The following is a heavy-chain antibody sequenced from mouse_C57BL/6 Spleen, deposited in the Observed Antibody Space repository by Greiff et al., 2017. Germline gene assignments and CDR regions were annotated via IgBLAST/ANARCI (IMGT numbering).Heavy chain of an antibody. J-gene: IGHJ4*01. Sequence: QVQLQQPGAELVRPGSSVKLSCKASGYTFTSYWKDWVKQRPGQGLEWIGNIYPSDSETHYNQKFKDKATLTVDKSSSTAYMQLSSLTSEDSAVYYCARDGTTVVEGYMMDYWGQGTSVTVSS. CDR3: ARDGTTVVEGYMMDY. CDR1: GYTFTSYW. CDR2: IYPSDSET. D-gene: IGHD1-1*01. V-gene: IGHV1-61*01.